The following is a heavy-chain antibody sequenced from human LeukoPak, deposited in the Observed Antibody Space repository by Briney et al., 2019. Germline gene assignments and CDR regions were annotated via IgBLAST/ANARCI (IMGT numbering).Heavy chain of an antibody. D-gene: IGHD3-10*01. CDR2: ISGSGGST. CDR3: AKDQTYCYGSGMYYYYGMDV. Sequence: PGGSLRLSCAASGFTFSSYSMSWVRQAPGKGLEWVSAISGSGGSTYYADSVKGRFTISRDNSKNTLYLQMNSLRAEDTAVYYCAKDQTYCYGSGMYYYYGMDVWGQGTTVTVSS. CDR1: GFTFSSYS. J-gene: IGHJ6*02. V-gene: IGHV3-23*01.